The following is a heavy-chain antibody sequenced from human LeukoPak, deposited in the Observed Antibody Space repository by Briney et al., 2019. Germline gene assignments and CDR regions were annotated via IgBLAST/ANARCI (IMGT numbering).Heavy chain of an antibody. CDR3: ATDVGAD. J-gene: IGHJ4*02. V-gene: IGHV3-7*01. CDR2: IKEDGSEK. Sequence: GGSLKLSCATSGLTFSSSWMTWVRQTPGKGLEWVANIKEDGSEKYYVDSVKGRFTISRDNAKNSLYLQMNSLRAEDTALYYCATDVGADWGQGTLVTVSS. CDR1: GLTFSSSW.